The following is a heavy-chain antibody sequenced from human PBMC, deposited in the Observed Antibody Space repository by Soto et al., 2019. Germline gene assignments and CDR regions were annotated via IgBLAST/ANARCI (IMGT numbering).Heavy chain of an antibody. V-gene: IGHV3-73*01. D-gene: IGHD1-26*01. CDR2: IGSKGQNYAT. CDR3: TKYSGTSSAPAA. Sequence: GGSLRLSCAASGFSFSDSAMHWVRQASGKGLEWVGRIGSKGQNYATTYAASVKGRVIISTDESKNTAHLQMNSLKTEDTAVYYCTKYSGTSSAPAALGQGTLVTVSS. J-gene: IGHJ5*02. CDR1: GFSFSDSA.